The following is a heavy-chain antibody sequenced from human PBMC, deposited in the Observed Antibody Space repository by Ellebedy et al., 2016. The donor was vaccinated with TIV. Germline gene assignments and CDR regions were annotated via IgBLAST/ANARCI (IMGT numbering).Heavy chain of an antibody. J-gene: IGHJ4*02. D-gene: IGHD3-10*01. CDR1: GGSIKSGGYY. Sequence: MPSETLSLTCKVSGGSIKSGGYYWSWIRQHPGKGLEWIGYIYYSGSTYYNPSLKSRVTISVDTSKNQFSLKLSSVTAADTAVYYCARAAYGSGSSIFDYWGQGTLVTGSS. CDR2: IYYSGST. V-gene: IGHV4-31*03. CDR3: ARAAYGSGSSIFDY.